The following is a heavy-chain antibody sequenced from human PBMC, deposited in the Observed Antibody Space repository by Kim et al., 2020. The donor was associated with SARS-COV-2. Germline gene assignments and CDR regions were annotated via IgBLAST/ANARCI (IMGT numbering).Heavy chain of an antibody. D-gene: IGHD3-22*01. CDR2: ISSSSSYI. CDR3: ARYPRYYDSSGHHGDI. CDR1: GFTFSSYS. Sequence: GGSLRLSCAASGFTFSSYSMNWVLQAPGKGLEWVSSISSSSSYIYYADSVKGRFTISRDNAKNSLYLQMNSLRAEDTAVYYCARYPRYYDSSGHHGDIWGQGTMVTVSS. V-gene: IGHV3-21*01. J-gene: IGHJ3*02.